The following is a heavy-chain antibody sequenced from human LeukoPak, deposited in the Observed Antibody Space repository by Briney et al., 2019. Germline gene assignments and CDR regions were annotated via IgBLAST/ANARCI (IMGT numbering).Heavy chain of an antibody. V-gene: IGHV4-59*01. Sequence: PSETLSLTCTVCGLSISSYYWSWLRQPPGKGLEGVGYIYYSGSTNYNPSLKSRVTISVDTSKNQFSLKLSSVTAADTAVYYCARGSDDFWSGYSMDVWGQGTTVTVSS. CDR2: IYYSGST. J-gene: IGHJ6*01. D-gene: IGHD3-3*01. CDR3: ARGSDDFWSGYSMDV. CDR1: GLSISSYY.